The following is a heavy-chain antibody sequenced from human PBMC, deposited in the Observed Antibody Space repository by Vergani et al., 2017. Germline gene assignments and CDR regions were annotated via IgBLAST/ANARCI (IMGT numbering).Heavy chain of an antibody. V-gene: IGHV3-33*08. J-gene: IGHJ5*02. CDR1: GFPFSSYG. D-gene: IGHD4-11*01. CDR2: IWYDGSNK. CDR3: ARDLDYSNPQGGFDP. Sequence: QVQLVESGGGVVQPGRSLRLSCAASGFPFSSYGMHWVRQAPGKGLEWVAVIWYDGSNKYYADSVKGRFTISRDNSKNTLYLQMNSLRAEDTAVYYCARDLDYSNPQGGFDPWGQGTLVTVSS.